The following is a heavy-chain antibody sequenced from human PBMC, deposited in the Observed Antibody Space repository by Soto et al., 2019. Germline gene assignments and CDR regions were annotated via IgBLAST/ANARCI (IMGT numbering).Heavy chain of an antibody. CDR2: ISYDGSNK. Sequence: PGGSLRLSCAASGFTFSSYAMHWVRQAPGKGLEWVAVISYDGSNKYYADSVKGRFTISRDNSKNTLYLQMNSLRAEDTAVYYCASETTGGFDYWGQGTLVTVS. CDR1: GFTFSSYA. V-gene: IGHV3-30-3*01. J-gene: IGHJ4*02. CDR3: ASETTGGFDY. D-gene: IGHD1-1*01.